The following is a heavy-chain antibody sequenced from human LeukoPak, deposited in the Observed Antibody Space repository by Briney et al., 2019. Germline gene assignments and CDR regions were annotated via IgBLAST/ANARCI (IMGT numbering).Heavy chain of an antibody. Sequence: SETLSLICAVYGGSFSGYYWSWIRQPPGKGLEWIGEINHSGSTNYNPSLKSRVTISVDTSKNQFSLKLSSVTAADTAVYYCARGGYYYDSSGYYSPYWGQGTLVTVSS. CDR3: ARGGYYYDSSGYYSPY. CDR2: INHSGST. V-gene: IGHV4-34*01. CDR1: GGSFSGYY. D-gene: IGHD3-22*01. J-gene: IGHJ4*02.